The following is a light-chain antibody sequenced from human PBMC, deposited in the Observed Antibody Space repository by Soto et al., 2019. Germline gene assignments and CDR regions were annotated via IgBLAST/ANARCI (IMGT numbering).Light chain of an antibody. J-gene: IGKJ3*01. CDR1: QTIIRY. CDR2: AAS. Sequence: DIQMTQSPSSLSASVGDRVTITCRASQTIIRYLNWYQQKPGRAPNLLIYAASSLQSGVPSRFSGSGTGTEFTLTISSLQHEDFATYYCQNTYSTLFTFGPGTKVEIK. V-gene: IGKV1-39*01. CDR3: QNTYSTLFT.